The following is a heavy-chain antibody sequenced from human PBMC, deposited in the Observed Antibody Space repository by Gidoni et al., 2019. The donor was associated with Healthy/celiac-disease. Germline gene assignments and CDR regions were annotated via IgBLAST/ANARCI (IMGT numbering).Heavy chain of an antibody. CDR1: GGTFSSYA. CDR3: ARGDIVIVTAATHPEYYGMDV. Sequence: QVQLVQSGAEVKKPGSSLKVSCKASGGTFSSYAIRWVRQAPGQGLEWMGGVIPIFGTANYAQKFQGRVTITADETTSTADMELSSLRSEDTAVYYCARGDIVIVTAATHPEYYGMDVWGQGTTVTVSS. CDR2: VIPIFGTA. V-gene: IGHV1-69*01. J-gene: IGHJ6*02. D-gene: IGHD2-2*01.